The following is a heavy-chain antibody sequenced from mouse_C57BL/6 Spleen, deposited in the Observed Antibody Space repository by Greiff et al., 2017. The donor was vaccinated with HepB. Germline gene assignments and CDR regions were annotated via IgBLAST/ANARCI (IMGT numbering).Heavy chain of an antibody. J-gene: IGHJ2*01. D-gene: IGHD1-1*01. V-gene: IGHV1-59*01. CDR2: IDPSDSYT. CDR3: AREDYYGSSPGH. Sequence: QVQLQQPGAELVRPGTSVKLSCKASGYTFTSYWMHWVKQRPGQGLEWIGVIDPSDSYTNYNQKFKGKATLTVDTSSSTAYMQLSSLTSEDSAVYYCAREDYYGSSPGHWGQGTTLTVSS. CDR1: GYTFTSYW.